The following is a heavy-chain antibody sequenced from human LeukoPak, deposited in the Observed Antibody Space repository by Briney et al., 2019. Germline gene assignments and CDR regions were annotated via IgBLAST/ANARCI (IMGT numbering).Heavy chain of an antibody. D-gene: IGHD1-1*01. CDR1: GFTFSSYG. CDR2: IWYDGSNK. J-gene: IGHJ4*02. V-gene: IGHV3-33*01. Sequence: GGSLRLSCAASGFTFSSYGMHWVRQAPGKGLEWVAVIWYDGSNKYYADSVKGRLTISRDNSKNTLYLQMNSLRAEDTAVYYCAREYSWTAFDYWGQGTLVTVSS. CDR3: AREYSWTAFDY.